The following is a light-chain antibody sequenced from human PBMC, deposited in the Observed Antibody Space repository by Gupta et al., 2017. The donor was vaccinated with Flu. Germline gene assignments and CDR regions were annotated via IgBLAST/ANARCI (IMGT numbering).Light chain of an antibody. CDR3: QQYSSSPPA. CDR1: RSGSRNL. CDR2: AAS. V-gene: IGKV3-20*01. J-gene: IGKJ4*01. Sequence: GLFLSSPGGRATPSWGARRSGSRNLGAWYQQKPGQAPRLLIDAASTRATGIPDRCSGGGSGTVFTRSISRVQPEDFVEYYCQQYSSSPPAFGGGTKVEIK.